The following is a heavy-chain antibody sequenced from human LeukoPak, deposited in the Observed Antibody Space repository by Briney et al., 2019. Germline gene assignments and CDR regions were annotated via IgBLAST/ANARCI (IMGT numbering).Heavy chain of an antibody. V-gene: IGHV4-4*07. CDR3: ARSIAGRLYYFDY. J-gene: IGHJ4*02. CDR1: GDPISSYY. D-gene: IGHD6-6*01. CDR2: IYTSGST. Sequence: SETLSLLCTVCGDPISSYYESWIRQPAGKGLEWIGRIYTSGSTNYNPSLKSRVTMSVDTSKNQFSLKLSSVTAADTAVYYCARSIAGRLYYFDYWGQGTLVTVSS.